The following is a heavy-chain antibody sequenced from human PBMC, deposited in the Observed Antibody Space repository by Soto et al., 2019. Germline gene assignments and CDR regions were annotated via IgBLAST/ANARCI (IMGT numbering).Heavy chain of an antibody. CDR2: ISGSGGST. V-gene: IGHV3-23*01. CDR3: AKLLAIVVVPAAIS. Sequence: AGGSLRLSCAASGFTFSSYAMSWVRQAPGKGLEWVSAISGSGGSTYYADSVKGRFTISRDNSKNTLYLQMNSLRAEDTAVYYYAKLLAIVVVPAAISWGQGTLVTVSS. J-gene: IGHJ4*02. D-gene: IGHD2-2*01. CDR1: GFTFSSYA.